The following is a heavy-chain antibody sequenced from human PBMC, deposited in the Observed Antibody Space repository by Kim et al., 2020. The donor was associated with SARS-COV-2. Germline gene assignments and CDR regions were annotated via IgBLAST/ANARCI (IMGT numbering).Heavy chain of an antibody. Sequence: CNPTRKSRVTMSVDTAKNQFSRKLSSVTAADTAVYYCAREAIFGGGWFDPWGQGTLVTVSS. V-gene: IGHV4-31*02. J-gene: IGHJ5*02. CDR3: AREAIFGGGWFDP. D-gene: IGHD3-3*02.